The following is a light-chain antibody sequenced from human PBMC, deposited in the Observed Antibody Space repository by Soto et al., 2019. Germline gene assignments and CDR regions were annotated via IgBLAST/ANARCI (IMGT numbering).Light chain of an antibody. V-gene: IGKV1-5*01. CDR2: DAS. Sequence: DIQMTQSPSSLSPSVGDRVTITCRASRSISDWLAWYQQKPGKAPELLIFDASNLKSGVPSRFSGSGSGTHFTLTISSLQPEDFATYYCQQLHGYPITFGQGTRLEIK. CDR1: RSISDW. CDR3: QQLHGYPIT. J-gene: IGKJ5*01.